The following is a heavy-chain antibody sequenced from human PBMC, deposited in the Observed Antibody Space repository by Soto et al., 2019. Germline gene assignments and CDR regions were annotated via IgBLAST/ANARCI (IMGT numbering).Heavy chain of an antibody. Sequence: ESLNISCKGSGYGFISNWIGGVRQMPRKGLEWMGIIYPGDSDTRYSPSFQGQVTISADKSISTAYLQWSSLKASDTAMYYCARHRGSSSRLTYYYMDVWGKGTTVTVSS. V-gene: IGHV5-51*01. J-gene: IGHJ6*03. D-gene: IGHD6-6*01. CDR3: ARHRGSSSRLTYYYMDV. CDR2: IYPGDSDT. CDR1: GYGFISNW.